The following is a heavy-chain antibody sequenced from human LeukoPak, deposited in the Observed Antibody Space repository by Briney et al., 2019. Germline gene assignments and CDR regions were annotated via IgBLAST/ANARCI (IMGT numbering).Heavy chain of an antibody. J-gene: IGHJ4*02. Sequence: GGSLRLSCAASGFTFSSYGMHWVRQAPGKGPEWVAFIRYDGSNKYYADSVKGRFTISRDNSKNTLYLQMNSLRAEDTAVYYCVKDATRGYSYGLYYFDYWGQGTLVTVSS. CDR2: IRYDGSNK. CDR1: GFTFSSYG. CDR3: VKDATRGYSYGLYYFDY. D-gene: IGHD5-18*01. V-gene: IGHV3-30*02.